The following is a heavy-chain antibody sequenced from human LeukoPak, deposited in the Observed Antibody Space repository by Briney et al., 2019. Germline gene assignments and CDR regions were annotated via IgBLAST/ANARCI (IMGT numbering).Heavy chain of an antibody. CDR2: IYYSGST. D-gene: IGHD6-19*01. Sequence: SETLSLTCTVSGGSISSSSYYWGWIRQPPGKGLEWIGSIYYSGSTYYNPSLKSRVTISVEKSKNKFSRKLSSVTAADTAVYYCARSSDSSCWFLMALYAFDICGQGTMVTVSS. CDR1: GGSISSSSYY. J-gene: IGHJ3*02. CDR3: ARSSDSSCWFLMALYAFDI. V-gene: IGHV4-39*01.